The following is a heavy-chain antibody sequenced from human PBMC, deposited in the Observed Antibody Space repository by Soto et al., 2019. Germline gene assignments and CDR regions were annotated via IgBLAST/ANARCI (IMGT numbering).Heavy chain of an antibody. D-gene: IGHD2-21*01. Sequence: SETLALTCTVYGGSISSYYWSWIRQRPGKGLEWIGYIYYSGSTNYNPSLKSRVTISVDTSKNQFSLKLSSVTAADTAVYYCARDLFGRIVGFVHGGQGNLFTDSS. CDR2: IYYSGST. V-gene: IGHV4-59*01. CDR3: ARDLFGRIVGFVH. J-gene: IGHJ5*02. CDR1: GGSISSYY.